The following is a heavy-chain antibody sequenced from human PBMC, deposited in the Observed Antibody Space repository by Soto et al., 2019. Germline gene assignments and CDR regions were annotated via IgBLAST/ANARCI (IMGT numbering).Heavy chain of an antibody. Sequence: EVQLLESGGGLVQPGGSLRLSCAASGFTFSSYAMSWVRQAPGKGLEWVSAISGSGGSTYYADSVKGRFTISRDNSKNTLYLQMNSLRAEDTAVYYCAKKGYNWNEIPTSGFDYWGQGTLVTVSS. CDR2: ISGSGGST. J-gene: IGHJ4*02. V-gene: IGHV3-23*01. CDR3: AKKGYNWNEIPTSGFDY. CDR1: GFTFSSYA. D-gene: IGHD1-20*01.